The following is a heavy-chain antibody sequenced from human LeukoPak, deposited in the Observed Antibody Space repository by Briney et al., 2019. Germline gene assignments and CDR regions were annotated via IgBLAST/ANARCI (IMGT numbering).Heavy chain of an antibody. CDR1: GGSMRAFF. J-gene: IGHJ4*02. D-gene: IGHD1-26*01. Sequence: SETLSLTCSVSGGSMRAFFWSWIRQPAGKGLEWVGRVYSTGSTNYNPSLKSRVTMSIDTSQNHFSLNLASVTAADTAVYFCARGSGSQFPFDYWGQGTLVTVSS. CDR3: ARGSGSQFPFDY. CDR2: VYSTGST. V-gene: IGHV4-4*07.